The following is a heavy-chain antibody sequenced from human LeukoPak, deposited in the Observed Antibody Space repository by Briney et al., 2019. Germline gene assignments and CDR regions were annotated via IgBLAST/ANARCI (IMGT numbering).Heavy chain of an antibody. J-gene: IGHJ6*02. CDR2: IKNSDIPV. CDR1: GFTFTDY. Sequence: TGGSLRLSCAAASGFTFTDYISWIRQAPGKGLEWVSYIKNSDIPVYYADSVKGRFTVTRDNAKDSLFLQMNSLRAEDTAIYFCATWDGPSAGLAVWGQGTTVIVSS. CDR3: ATWDGPSAGLAV. V-gene: IGHV3-11*01. D-gene: IGHD1-26*01.